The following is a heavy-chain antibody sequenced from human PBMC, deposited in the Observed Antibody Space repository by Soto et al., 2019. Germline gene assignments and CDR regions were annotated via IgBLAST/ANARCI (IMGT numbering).Heavy chain of an antibody. CDR2: ISGSGGST. CDR3: ATCPLRYFDFFLPLYHPYSTHV. Sequence: GGSLRLSCAASGFTFSSYAMSWVRQAPGKGLEWVSAISGSGGSTYYADSVKGRFTISRDNSKNTLYLQMNSLRAEDTAVYYCATCPLRYFDFFLPLYHPYSTHVWCTGLMVTV. D-gene: IGHD3-9*01. V-gene: IGHV3-23*01. CDR1: GFTFSSYA. J-gene: IGHJ6*03.